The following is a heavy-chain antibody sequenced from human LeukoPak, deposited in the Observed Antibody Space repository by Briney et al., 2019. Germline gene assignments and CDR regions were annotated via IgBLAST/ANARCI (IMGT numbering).Heavy chain of an antibody. D-gene: IGHD5-12*01. V-gene: IGHV3-48*04. CDR1: GFTFSDYG. J-gene: IGHJ4*02. CDR3: AKDRPAGYSGYDPYFDY. Sequence: PGGSLRLSCAASGFTFSDYGMNWVRQAPGKGLEWLSFVSGKSIAIYYADSVKGRFTISRDNAKESVYLQMNSLRAEDTAVYYCAKDRPAGYSGYDPYFDYWGQGTLVTVSS. CDR2: VSGKSIAI.